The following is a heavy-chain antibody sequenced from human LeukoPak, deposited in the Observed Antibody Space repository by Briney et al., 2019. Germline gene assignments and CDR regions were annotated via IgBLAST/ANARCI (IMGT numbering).Heavy chain of an antibody. CDR3: ARGALAGSFDY. CDR1: GFTFSGYS. J-gene: IGHJ4*02. D-gene: IGHD6-19*01. Sequence: GGSLRLSCADSGFTFSGYSMNWVRQAPGKGLEWVSCISTGSSHIYYADSMKGRFTISRDNAKNSLYLQMNSLRAEDTAVYYCARGALAGSFDYCGQGTLVTVSS. V-gene: IGHV3-21*01. CDR2: ISTGSSHI.